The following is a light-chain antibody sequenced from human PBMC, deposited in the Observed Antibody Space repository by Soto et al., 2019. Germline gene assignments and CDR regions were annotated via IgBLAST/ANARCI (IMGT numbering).Light chain of an antibody. V-gene: IGKV3-15*01. Sequence: TMMTQSPCTLSVSPGGIATRSCSASQSITSNLAWYQQKPGQAPRLLIYAASTRATGIPARFSGSGSGTEFTLTIMRLQSEDFAVYYCQQYNEWPSWTFGQGTKVDIK. CDR1: QSITSN. CDR3: QQYNEWPSWT. J-gene: IGKJ1*01. CDR2: AAS.